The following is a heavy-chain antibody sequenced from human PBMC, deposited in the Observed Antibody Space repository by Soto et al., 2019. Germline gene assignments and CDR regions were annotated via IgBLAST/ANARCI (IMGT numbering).Heavy chain of an antibody. V-gene: IGHV4-39*01. J-gene: IGHJ6*02. CDR3: ARRNSKVYYGMDV. D-gene: IGHD4-4*01. CDR1: GGSISSSSYY. CDR2: IYYSGST. Sequence: PSKTLSLTCTVSGGSISSSSYYWGWIRQPPGKGLEWIGSIYYSGSTYYNPSLKSRVTISVDTSKNQFSLKLSSVTAADTAVYYCARRNSKVYYGMDVWGQGTRVTFSS.